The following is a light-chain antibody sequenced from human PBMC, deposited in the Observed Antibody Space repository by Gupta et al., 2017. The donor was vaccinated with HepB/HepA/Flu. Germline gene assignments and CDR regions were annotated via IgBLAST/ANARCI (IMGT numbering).Light chain of an antibody. CDR3: QQYNSNPLT. CDR2: WAS. J-gene: IGKJ4*01. CDR1: SSVLYSSNNKTY. V-gene: IGKV4-1*01. Sequence: SGMTPAPSSLAGSLCATATIHLQSSSSVLYSSNNKTYLGWYQQKPGQSPRLLISWASTRESGVPDRFSGSGSGTDFTLTISSLQAEDVAVYYCQQYNSNPLTFGRGTKVEIK.